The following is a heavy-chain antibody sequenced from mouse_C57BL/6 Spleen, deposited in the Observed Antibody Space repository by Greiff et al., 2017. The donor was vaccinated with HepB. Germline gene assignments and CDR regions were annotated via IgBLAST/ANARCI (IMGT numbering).Heavy chain of an antibody. D-gene: IGHD2-1*01. J-gene: IGHJ2*01. CDR1: GYTFTDYY. CDR3: ARWGYGNYAFDY. V-gene: IGHV1-26*01. Sequence: VQLQQSGPELVKPGASVKISCKASGYTFTDYYMNWVKQSHGKSLEWIGDINPNNGGTSYNQKFKGKATLTVDKSSSTAYMELRSLTSEDSAVYYCARWGYGNYAFDYWGQGTTLTVSS. CDR2: INPNNGGT.